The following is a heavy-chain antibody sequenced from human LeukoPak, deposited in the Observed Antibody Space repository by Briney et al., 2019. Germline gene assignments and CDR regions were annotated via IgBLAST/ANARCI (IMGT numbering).Heavy chain of an antibody. D-gene: IGHD5-12*01. CDR3: ARDSGYDSDYYYYGMDV. V-gene: IGHV1-69*04. CDR2: IIPILGIA. CDR1: GYTFTGYY. Sequence: SVKVSCKPSGYTFTGYYMHWVRQAPGQGLEWMERIIPILGIANYAQKFQGRVTITADKSTSTAYMELSSLRSEDTAVYYCARDSGYDSDYYYYGMDVWGQGTTVTVSS. J-gene: IGHJ6*02.